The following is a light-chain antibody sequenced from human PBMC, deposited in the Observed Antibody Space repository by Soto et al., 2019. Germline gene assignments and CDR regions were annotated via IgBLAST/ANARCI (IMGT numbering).Light chain of an antibody. J-gene: IGLJ1*01. CDR3: AEWDDSLSGGV. CDR2: SND. CDR1: SFNIGFNY. Sequence: QSVLTHPPSASGTPGQTVTISCSGSSFNIGFNYVYWYQQLPGMAPKLLIHSNDERPSGVPDRFSGSKSGTSASLAISGLRSEDEAEYYCAEWDDSLSGGVFGTGTKVTVL. V-gene: IGLV1-47*02.